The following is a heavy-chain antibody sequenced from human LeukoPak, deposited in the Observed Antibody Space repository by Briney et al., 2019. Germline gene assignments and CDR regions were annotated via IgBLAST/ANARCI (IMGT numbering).Heavy chain of an antibody. CDR1: GFTLSRYL. CDR3: AKDLPRSKSFDY. CDR2: ITGSGRNT. D-gene: IGHD5/OR15-5a*01. V-gene: IGHV3-23*01. J-gene: IGHJ4*02. Sequence: GGSLRLSCAASGFTLSRYLMSWVRQAPGKGLEWVSAITGSGRNTYYADSVKGRFTISRDNSKNTLYLQMNSLRAEDTAVYYCAKDLPRSKSFDYWGQGTLVTVSS.